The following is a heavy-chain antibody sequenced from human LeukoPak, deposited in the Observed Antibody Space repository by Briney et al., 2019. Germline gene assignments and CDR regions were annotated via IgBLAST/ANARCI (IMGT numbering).Heavy chain of an antibody. Sequence: GGSLRLSCAASGFTFDDYAMHWVRQAPGKGLEWVSGISWNSGSIGYADSVKGRFTISRDNAKNSLYLQMNSLRAEDTALYYCAKDAYSSSQYYFDYWGQGTLVTVSS. V-gene: IGHV3-9*01. CDR2: ISWNSGSI. CDR3: AKDAYSSSQYYFDY. D-gene: IGHD6-13*01. CDR1: GFTFDDYA. J-gene: IGHJ4*02.